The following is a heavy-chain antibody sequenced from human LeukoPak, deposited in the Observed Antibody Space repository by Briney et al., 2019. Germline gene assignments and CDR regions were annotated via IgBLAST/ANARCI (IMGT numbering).Heavy chain of an antibody. CDR1: WFTFTTHG. CDR2: IWFDGTNK. CDR3: ARDRGGPHYFDD. Sequence: GGSLTLSCSASWFTFTTHGMHWVRQAPGKGREWVAVIWFDGTNKYYAESVKGRFTVSRDNSKNTLYLQMNSLRTEDTAVYYCARDRGGPHYFDDWGQGTLVTVSS. J-gene: IGHJ4*02. V-gene: IGHV3-33*01.